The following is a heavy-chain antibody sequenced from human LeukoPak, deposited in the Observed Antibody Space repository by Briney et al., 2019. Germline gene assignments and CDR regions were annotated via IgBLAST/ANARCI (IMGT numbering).Heavy chain of an antibody. CDR1: GFTFSSYA. CDR3: AGFRVRWGAFDI. J-gene: IGHJ3*02. D-gene: IGHD3-16*01. CDR2: ISGSGGST. Sequence: GGSLRLSCAASGFTFSSYAMSWVRQAPGKGLEWVSAISGSGGSTNYADSVKGRFTISRDNAKNSLYLQMNSLRAEDTAVYYCAGFRVRWGAFDIWGQGTMVTVSS. V-gene: IGHV3-23*01.